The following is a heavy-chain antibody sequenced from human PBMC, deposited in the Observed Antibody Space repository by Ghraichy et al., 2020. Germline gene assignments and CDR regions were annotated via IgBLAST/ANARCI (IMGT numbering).Heavy chain of an antibody. CDR1: GYTFTSYG. J-gene: IGHJ6*02. CDR3: ARDVDIPRDYYYGMDV. Sequence: ASVKVSCKASGYTFTSYGISWVRQAPGQGLEWMGWISAYNGNTNYAQKLQGRVTMTTDTSTSTAYMELRSLRSDDTAVYYCARDVDIPRDYYYGMDVWGQGTTVTVSS. V-gene: IGHV1-18*04. CDR2: ISAYNGNT. D-gene: IGHD5-12*01.